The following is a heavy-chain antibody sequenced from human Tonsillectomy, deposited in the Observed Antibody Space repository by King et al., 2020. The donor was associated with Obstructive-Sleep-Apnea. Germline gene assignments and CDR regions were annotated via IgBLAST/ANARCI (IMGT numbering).Heavy chain of an antibody. J-gene: IGHJ3*02. D-gene: IGHD4-17*01. Sequence: QLQESGPGLLKPSETLSLICSVSGDSVSSYQWTWIRQPPGKGLEWVASCHYSGGPYYNPSLASRVGISVDASRNHFSLTLDSVTASDTAVYFCVRRRTVTRRGDPFDIWGQGTMVTVSS. V-gene: IGHV4-59*08. CDR2: CHYSGGP. CDR1: GDSVSSYQ. CDR3: VRRRTVTRRGDPFDI.